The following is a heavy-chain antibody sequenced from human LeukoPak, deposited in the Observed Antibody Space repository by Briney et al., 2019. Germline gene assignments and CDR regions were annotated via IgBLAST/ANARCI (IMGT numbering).Heavy chain of an antibody. CDR3: ARHIMIVVTEYHFDD. Sequence: SETLSLTCTVSGVSISTSGYFWGWTRQAPGRGLEWIVSVSHSGTTYYNPPLQSRVTISVDTSKNQFSLELRSATAADTAVYYCARHIMIVVTEYHFDDWGQGTQVSVFS. CDR1: GVSISTSGYF. D-gene: IGHD3-22*01. CDR2: VSHSGTT. J-gene: IGHJ4*02. V-gene: IGHV4-39*01.